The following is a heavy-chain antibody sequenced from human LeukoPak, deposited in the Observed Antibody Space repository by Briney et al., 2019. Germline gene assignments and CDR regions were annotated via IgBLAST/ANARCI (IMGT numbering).Heavy chain of an antibody. CDR3: ARDHYTTYYYDSSGYRDY. V-gene: IGHV1-18*01. Sequence: ASVKVSCKASGYTFTSYGISWVRQVPGQGLEWMGWISAYNGNTNYAQKLQGRVTMTTDTSTSTAYMELRSLRSDDTAVYYCARDHYTTYYYDSSGYRDYWGQGTLVTVSS. J-gene: IGHJ4*02. CDR1: GYTFTSYG. D-gene: IGHD3-22*01. CDR2: ISAYNGNT.